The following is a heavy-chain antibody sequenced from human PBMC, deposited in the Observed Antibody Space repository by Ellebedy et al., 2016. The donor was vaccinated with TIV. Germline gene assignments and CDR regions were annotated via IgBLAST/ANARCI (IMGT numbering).Heavy chain of an antibody. D-gene: IGHD3-22*01. CDR3: ARAGDSSGYYYVLDY. CDR1: GGSMSTYY. CDR2: IYSSGST. V-gene: IGHV4-59*01. Sequence: SETLSLXXTVSGGSMSTYYWSWIRQPPGKGLEYIGYIYSSGSTDYNPSLKSRVTISVDTSKNQFALRLNSVTAADTAVYYCARAGDSSGYYYVLDYWGQGILVTVSS. J-gene: IGHJ4*01.